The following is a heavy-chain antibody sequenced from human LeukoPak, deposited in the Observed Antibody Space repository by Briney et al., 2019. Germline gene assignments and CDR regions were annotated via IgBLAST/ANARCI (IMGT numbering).Heavy chain of an antibody. V-gene: IGHV3-15*01. Sequence: GGSLRLSCAASGFTFSNAWMSWVRQAPGKGLEWVGRIKSKTDGGTTDYAAPVKGRFAISRDDSKNTLYLQMNSLKTEDTAVYYCTTDRDGVVPAAGLLHYYYYMDVWGKGTTVTVSS. CDR1: GFTFSNAW. D-gene: IGHD2-2*01. J-gene: IGHJ6*03. CDR3: TTDRDGVVPAAGLLHYYYYMDV. CDR2: IKSKTDGGTT.